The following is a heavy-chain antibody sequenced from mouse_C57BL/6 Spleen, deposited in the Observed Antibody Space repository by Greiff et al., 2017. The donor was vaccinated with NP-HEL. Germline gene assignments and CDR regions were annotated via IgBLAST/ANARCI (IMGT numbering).Heavy chain of an antibody. V-gene: IGHV1-22*01. CDR3: ARSWVTTGGGLDD. D-gene: IGHD1-1*01. CDR2: INPNNGGT. J-gene: IGHJ2*01. Sequence: VQLQQSGPELVKPGASVKMSCKASGYTFTDYNMHWVKQSHGKSLEWIGYINPNNGGTSYNQRFKGKATLTVNKSSSTADMELRGRTSEDSAVYYCARSWVTTGGGLDDWDQGTTLTVSS. CDR1: GYTFTDYN.